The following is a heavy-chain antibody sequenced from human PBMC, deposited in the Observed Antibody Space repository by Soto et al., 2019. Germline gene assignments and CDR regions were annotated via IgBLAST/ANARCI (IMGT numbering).Heavy chain of an antibody. CDR2: FYNSGST. Sequence: PSETLSLTCTVSGGSMHGYYRSWIRQPPGKGLEWIGYFYNSGSTKYAPSLKSRVTMSVDTSKNHFSLKLRSVTAADTAVYYCARDGGWNDEGDYWGQGTLVTVSS. J-gene: IGHJ4*02. V-gene: IGHV4-59*01. D-gene: IGHD1-1*01. CDR3: ARDGGWNDEGDY. CDR1: GGSMHGYY.